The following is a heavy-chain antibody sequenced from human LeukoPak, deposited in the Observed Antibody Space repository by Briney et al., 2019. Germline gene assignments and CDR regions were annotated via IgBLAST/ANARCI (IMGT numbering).Heavy chain of an antibody. CDR3: ARVSLHGRLELLDFDY. D-gene: IGHD1-7*01. J-gene: IGHJ4*02. CDR2: ISSSSSSYI. V-gene: IGHV3-21*01. CDR1: GFTFSSYS. Sequence: GGSLRLSCAASGFTFSSYSMNWVRQAPGKGLEWVSSISSSSSSYIYYADSVKGRFTISRDNAKNSLYLQMNSLRAEDTAVYYCARVSLHGRLELLDFDYWGQGTLVTVSS.